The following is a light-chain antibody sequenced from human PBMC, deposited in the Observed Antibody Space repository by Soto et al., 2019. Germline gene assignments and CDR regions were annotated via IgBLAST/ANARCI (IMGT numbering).Light chain of an antibody. Sequence: SALTQPAAVSGSPGQPITISCSGSGIDVGTYNLVSWYQQYPGKAPKLMIYATSKRPSGASNRFSGSKSGDTASLTISGLQAEDEADYYCTSFARGSTLVFGGGTKVTVL. CDR2: ATS. V-gene: IGLV2-23*01. CDR3: TSFARGSTLV. J-gene: IGLJ3*02. CDR1: GIDVGTYNL.